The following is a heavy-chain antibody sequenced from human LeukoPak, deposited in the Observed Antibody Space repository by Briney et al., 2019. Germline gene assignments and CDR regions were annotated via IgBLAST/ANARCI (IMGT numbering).Heavy chain of an antibody. CDR3: ARDSQIYSNYFDYYYMDV. J-gene: IGHJ6*03. CDR1: GYTFTSYD. CDR2: MNPNSGNT. V-gene: IGHV1-8*03. Sequence: ASVKVSCKASGYTFTSYDINWVRQATGQGLEWMGWMNPNSGNTGYALKFQGRVTITRNTSISTAYMELSSLRAEDTAVYYCARDSQIYSNYFDYYYMDVWGKGTTVTVSS. D-gene: IGHD4-11*01.